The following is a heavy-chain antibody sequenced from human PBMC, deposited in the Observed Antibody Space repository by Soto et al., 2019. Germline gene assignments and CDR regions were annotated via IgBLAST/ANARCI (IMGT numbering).Heavy chain of an antibody. J-gene: IGHJ6*02. D-gene: IGHD5-12*01. V-gene: IGHV1-24*01. CDR1: GSTLTELS. CDR2: FDPEDGET. Sequence: ASVTVSCKVSGSTLTELSMDWVRQAPGKGLEWMGGFDPEDGETIYAQKFQGRVTMTEDTSTDTAYMELSSLGSEDTAVYYCARVRRVYSGYDSSYYYGMDVWGQGTTVTVSS. CDR3: ARVRRVYSGYDSSYYYGMDV.